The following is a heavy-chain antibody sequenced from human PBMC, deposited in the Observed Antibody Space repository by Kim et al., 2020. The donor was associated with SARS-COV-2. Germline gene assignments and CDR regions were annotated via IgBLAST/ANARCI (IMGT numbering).Heavy chain of an antibody. V-gene: IGHV6-1*01. Sequence: YEVPVKSRITINPDTSKNQFSLQLNSVTPEDTAVYYCARDIRGWYGISDVWGKGTTVTVSS. J-gene: IGHJ6*04. CDR3: ARDIRGWYGISDV. D-gene: IGHD6-19*01.